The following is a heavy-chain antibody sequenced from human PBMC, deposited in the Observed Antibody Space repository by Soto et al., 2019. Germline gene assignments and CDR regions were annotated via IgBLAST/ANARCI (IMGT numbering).Heavy chain of an antibody. Sequence: SETLSLTCAVNGGPFSGYYWSWIRQSPGKGLEWIGEINHSGSTDYNPSLKSRVTISADTSKNQFSLKVNAVTAADTAVYYCARGGYRRRYYYDSSATSGYFQHWGQGTLVTVSS. CDR1: GGPFSGYY. CDR3: ARGGYRRRYYYDSSATSGYFQH. J-gene: IGHJ1*01. V-gene: IGHV4-34*01. D-gene: IGHD3-22*01. CDR2: INHSGST.